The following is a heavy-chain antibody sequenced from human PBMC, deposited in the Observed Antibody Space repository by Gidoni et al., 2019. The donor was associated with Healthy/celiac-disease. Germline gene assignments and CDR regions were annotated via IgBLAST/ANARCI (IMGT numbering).Heavy chain of an antibody. CDR1: GFTVSSNY. D-gene: IGHD4-17*01. CDR2: IYSGGST. CDR3: ARVAMTTSVEGDDY. V-gene: IGHV3-66*01. J-gene: IGHJ4*02. Sequence: EVQLVESGGGLVQPGGSLRLSCAASGFTVSSNYMSWVRQAPGKGLEWVSVIYSGGSTYYADSVKGRFTISRDNSKNTLYLQMNSLRAEDTAVYYCARVAMTTSVEGDDYWGQGTLVTVSS.